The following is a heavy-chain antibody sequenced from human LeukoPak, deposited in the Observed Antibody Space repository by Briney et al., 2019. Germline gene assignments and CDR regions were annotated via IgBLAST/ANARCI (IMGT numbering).Heavy chain of an antibody. Sequence: SVKVSCKAFGGTFSSYAISWVRQAPGQGLEWMGGIIPIFGTANYAQKFQGRVTITADESTSTAYMELSSLRSEETAVYYCARGGSTVVTPGPFDYWGQGTLVTVSS. J-gene: IGHJ4*02. D-gene: IGHD4-23*01. CDR1: GGTFSSYA. CDR3: ARGGSTVVTPGPFDY. V-gene: IGHV1-69*13. CDR2: IIPIFGTA.